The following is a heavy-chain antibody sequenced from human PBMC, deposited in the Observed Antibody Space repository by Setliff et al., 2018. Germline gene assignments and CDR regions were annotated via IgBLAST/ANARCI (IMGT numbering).Heavy chain of an antibody. CDR2: IYYSGST. CDR3: ARARTIFGVIRRKGPYYFDY. J-gene: IGHJ4*02. Sequence: SETLSLTCTVSGGSISSGGYYWSWIRQHPGKGLEWIGYIYYSGSTYYNSSLKSLITISVDTSKNQFSLKLSSVTAADTAVYYCARARTIFGVIRRKGPYYFDYWGQGTLVTSPQ. D-gene: IGHD3-3*01. V-gene: IGHV4-31*01. CDR1: GGSISSGGYY.